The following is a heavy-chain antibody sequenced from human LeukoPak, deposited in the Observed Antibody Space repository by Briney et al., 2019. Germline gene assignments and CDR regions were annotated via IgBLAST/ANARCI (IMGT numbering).Heavy chain of an antibody. CDR1: GFTFSSYE. D-gene: IGHD3-10*01. CDR3: ARDGSYGSGVNYYYYYYMDV. Sequence: GGSLRLSCVASGFTFSSYEMNWVRQAPGKGLEWLSYIGSSDSTTHYADSVKGRFTISRDNAKNSLYLQMNSLRAEDTAVYYCARDGSYGSGVNYYYYYYMDVWGKGTTVTISS. V-gene: IGHV3-48*03. J-gene: IGHJ6*03. CDR2: IGSSDSTT.